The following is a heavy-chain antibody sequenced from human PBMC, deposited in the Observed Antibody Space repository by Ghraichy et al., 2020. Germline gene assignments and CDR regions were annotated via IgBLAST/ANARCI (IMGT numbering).Heavy chain of an antibody. J-gene: IGHJ6*02. Sequence: GGSLRLSCAASGFTFSDYSMNWVRQAPGKGLEWVSSISSSSSHIYYAESMQGRFTISRDNAKNSLYLQMNSLRAEDTAVYYCARDKGGPRGGGAVDIVATIYYDYYGMDVWGQGTTVTVSS. CDR1: GFTFSDYS. D-gene: IGHD5-12*01. CDR2: ISSSSSHI. V-gene: IGHV3-21*01. CDR3: ARDKGGPRGGGAVDIVATIYYDYYGMDV.